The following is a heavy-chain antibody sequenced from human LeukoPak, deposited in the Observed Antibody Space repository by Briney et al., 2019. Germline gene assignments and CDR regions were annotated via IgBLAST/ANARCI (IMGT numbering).Heavy chain of an antibody. V-gene: IGHV3-23*01. J-gene: IGHJ4*02. D-gene: IGHD1-26*01. CDR1: GFTFSSSP. CDR3: GKYVQTSVGANDY. Sequence: PGGSLRLSYAASGFTFSSSPMNWVRQAPGKGLEWVSVISGSGGATFYGDSVQGRFTISRDNSRDTLYLQMNSLTAEDTAVYYCGKYVQTSVGANDYWGQGTLVTVSS. CDR2: ISGSGGAT.